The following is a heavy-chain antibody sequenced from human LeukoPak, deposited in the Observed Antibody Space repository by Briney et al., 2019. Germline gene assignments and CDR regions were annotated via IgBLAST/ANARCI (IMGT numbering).Heavy chain of an antibody. CDR1: GFTFSSYG. CDR2: IRYDGSNK. Sequence: PGGSLRLSCAASGFTFSSYGMHWVRQAPGKGLEWVAFIRYDGSNKYYADSVKGRFTISRDNSKNTLYLQMNSLRAEDTAVYYCARGSPSNYYDSSGYPHDAFDIWGQGTMVTVSS. D-gene: IGHD3-22*01. V-gene: IGHV3-30*02. CDR3: ARGSPSNYYDSSGYPHDAFDI. J-gene: IGHJ3*02.